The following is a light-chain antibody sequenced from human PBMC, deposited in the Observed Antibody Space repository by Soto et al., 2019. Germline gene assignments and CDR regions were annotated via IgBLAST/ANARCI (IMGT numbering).Light chain of an antibody. Sequence: EIVLTQSPGTLSLSPGERATLSCRASQRVSGNYLAWYQQKPRQSPRLLIYGSSDRATGIPDRFSGSGSATYFTLTITRVEPEDFAVYYCQQYGSSPPYTFGQGTKLEIK. CDR2: GSS. CDR3: QQYGSSPPYT. CDR1: QRVSGNY. V-gene: IGKV3-20*01. J-gene: IGKJ2*01.